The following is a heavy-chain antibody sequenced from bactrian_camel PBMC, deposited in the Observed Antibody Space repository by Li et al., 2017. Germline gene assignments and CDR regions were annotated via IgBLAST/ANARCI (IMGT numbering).Heavy chain of an antibody. D-gene: IGHD5*01. CDR2: ISQDGTP. Sequence: HVQLVESGGGSVQAGGSLRLSCVSSEYTGNYHWMGWFHQVPGKEREGVASISQDGTPTYEDSVKGRFTVPEDNAKNTLTLQMNSLVPEDTGIYYCVADVGCTGWDRGYWGQGTQVTVS. CDR3: VADVGCTGWDRGY. V-gene: IGHV3S53*01. CDR1: EYTGNYHW. J-gene: IGHJ6*01.